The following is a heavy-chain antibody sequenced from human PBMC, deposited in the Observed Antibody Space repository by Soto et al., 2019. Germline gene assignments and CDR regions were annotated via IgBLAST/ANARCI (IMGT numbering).Heavy chain of an antibody. Sequence: GASVKPSCKACGDSFTNYAMHWMRQAHGQRLEWMGWINTGNGNTKYSQKFQGRVTITRDTSASTAYTELSSLRSEDTAVYYCAREGNNDYDSSGYPQDFDYWGQGTLVTVSS. D-gene: IGHD3-22*01. J-gene: IGHJ4*02. CDR1: GDSFTNYA. CDR2: INTGNGNT. CDR3: AREGNNDYDSSGYPQDFDY. V-gene: IGHV1-3*04.